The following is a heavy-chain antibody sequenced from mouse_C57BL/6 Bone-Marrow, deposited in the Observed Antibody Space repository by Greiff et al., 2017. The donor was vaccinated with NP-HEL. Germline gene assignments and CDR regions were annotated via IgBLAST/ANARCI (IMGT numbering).Heavy chain of an antibody. CDR2: IYPGDGDT. CDR3: AVDYFDY. V-gene: IGHV1-82*01. CDR1: GYAFSSSW. D-gene: IGHD1-1*01. J-gene: IGHJ2*01. Sequence: VQLQQSGPELVKPGASVKISCKASGYAFSSSWMNWVKQRPGKGLEWIGRIYPGDGDTNYNGKFKGKATLTADQSSSTAYMQLSSLTSEDSAVYFCAVDYFDYWGQGTTLTVSS.